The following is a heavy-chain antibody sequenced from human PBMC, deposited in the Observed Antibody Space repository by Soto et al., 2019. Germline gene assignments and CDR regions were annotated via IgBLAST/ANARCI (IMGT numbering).Heavy chain of an antibody. J-gene: IGHJ4*02. CDR3: AESYKGVGATGIDY. D-gene: IGHD1-26*01. V-gene: IGHV3-9*01. CDR1: GFTFDDYA. Sequence: EVQLVESGGGLVQPGRSLRLSCAASGFTFDDYAMHWVRQAPGKGLEWVSGISWNSGSIGYADAVKGRFTISRDNAKNARYLQMNSLRAEDTALYYCAESYKGVGATGIDYRGRGTLVTVSS. CDR2: ISWNSGSI.